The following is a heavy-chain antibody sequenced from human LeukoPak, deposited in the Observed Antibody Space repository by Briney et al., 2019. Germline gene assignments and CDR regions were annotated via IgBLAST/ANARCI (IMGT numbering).Heavy chain of an antibody. CDR3: ARVVVVVTPHDAFDI. CDR2: ISYDGNDK. CDR1: GFTFNSYG. V-gene: IGHV3-30*03. J-gene: IGHJ3*02. Sequence: GGSLRLSCAASGFTFNSYGMHWVRQAPGKGLEWVAVISYDGNDKFYRDSVKGRFTISRDNSKNTLYLQMNSLRAEDTAVYYCARVVVVVTPHDAFDIWGQGTMVTVSS. D-gene: IGHD2-21*02.